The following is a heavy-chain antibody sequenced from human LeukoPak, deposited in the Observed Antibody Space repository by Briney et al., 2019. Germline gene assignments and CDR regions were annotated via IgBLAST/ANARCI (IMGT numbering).Heavy chain of an antibody. CDR3: ASRLYCSNTRCRNFPFAY. Sequence: SVKVSCKASGGTFNSYAINWVRQAPGQGLEWMGGIIPIFGTANYAQKFQERVTITADESTSTAYMELSSLRSEDTAIYYCASRLYCSNTRCRNFPFAYWGQGTLVTVSS. V-gene: IGHV1-69*13. CDR2: IIPIFGTA. CDR1: GGTFNSYA. J-gene: IGHJ4*02. D-gene: IGHD2-2*01.